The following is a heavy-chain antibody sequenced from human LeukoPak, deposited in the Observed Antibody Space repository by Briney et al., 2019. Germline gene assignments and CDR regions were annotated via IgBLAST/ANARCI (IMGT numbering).Heavy chain of an antibody. CDR3: ARDAQKDTATIYFDY. Sequence: SEPLSLTCTVSGGSISSYYWSWIRQPAGKGLEWIGRIYTSGSTNYNPSLKSRVTMSVDASKNQFSLKLSSVTAADTAVYYCARDAQKDTATIYFDYWGQGTLVTVSS. CDR2: IYTSGST. CDR1: GGSISSYY. D-gene: IGHD5-18*01. V-gene: IGHV4-4*07. J-gene: IGHJ4*02.